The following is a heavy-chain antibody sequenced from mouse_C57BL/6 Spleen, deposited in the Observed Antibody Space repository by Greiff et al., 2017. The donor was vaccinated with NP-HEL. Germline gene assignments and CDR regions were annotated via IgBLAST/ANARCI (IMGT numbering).Heavy chain of an antibody. Sequence: EVNLVESGGGLVQPGGSLKLSCAASGFTFSDYYMYWVRQTPEKRLEWVAYISNGGGSTYYPDTVKGRFTISRDNAKNTLYLQMSRLKSEDTAMYYCARRGPDWYFDVWGTGTTVTVSS. CDR1: GFTFSDYY. V-gene: IGHV5-12*01. CDR2: ISNGGGST. CDR3: ARRGPDWYFDV. J-gene: IGHJ1*03.